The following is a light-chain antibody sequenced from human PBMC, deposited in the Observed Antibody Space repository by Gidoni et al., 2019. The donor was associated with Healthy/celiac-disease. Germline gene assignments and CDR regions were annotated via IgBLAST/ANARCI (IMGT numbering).Light chain of an antibody. V-gene: IGLV1-47*01. CDR2: RNN. J-gene: IGLJ2*01. CDR1: SSNIGSTY. Sequence: QSVLTQPPSPSGTPGQRAPIPFSACSSNIGSTYVYWYQQLPGTAPKLLIYRNNQRPSGVPDRFSGSKSGTSASLAISGLRSEDEADYYCAAWDDSLSGHVVFGGGTKLTVL. CDR3: AAWDDSLSGHVV.